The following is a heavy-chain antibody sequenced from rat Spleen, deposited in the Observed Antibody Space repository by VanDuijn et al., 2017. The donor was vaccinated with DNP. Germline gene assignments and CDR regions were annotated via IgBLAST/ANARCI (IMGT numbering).Heavy chain of an antibody. J-gene: IGHJ3*01. CDR3: ATHSSSYIFGGWFAY. V-gene: IGHV3-1*01. D-gene: IGHD1-2*01. Sequence: EVQLQESGSGLVKPSQSLSLTCSVIGYSITSNYWGWIRKFPGNKMEYIGHISYSGSTNYNPSLKSRISITRDTSRNHFFLHLNSVTTEDTATYYCATHSSSYIFGGWFAYWGQGTLVTVSS. CDR2: ISYSGST. CDR1: GYSITSNY.